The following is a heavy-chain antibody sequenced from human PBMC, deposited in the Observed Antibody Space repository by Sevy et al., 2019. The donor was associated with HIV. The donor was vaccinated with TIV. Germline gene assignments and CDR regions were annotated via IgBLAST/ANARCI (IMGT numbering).Heavy chain of an antibody. CDR2: IRYDGSNI. CDR3: ATSRYCSGGSCYGADYYYGMDV. V-gene: IGHV3-30*02. J-gene: IGHJ6*02. D-gene: IGHD2-15*01. CDR1: GFTFSSYS. Sequence: GGSLRLSCAASGFTFSSYSMHWVRQAPGKGLEWVAFIRYDGSNIYYADSVKGRFTISRDNSKNTLYLQMNSLRAEDTAVYYCATSRYCSGGSCYGADYYYGMDVWGQGTTVTVSS.